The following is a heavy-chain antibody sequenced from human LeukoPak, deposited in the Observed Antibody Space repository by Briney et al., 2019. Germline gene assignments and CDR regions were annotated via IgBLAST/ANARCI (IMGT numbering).Heavy chain of an antibody. D-gene: IGHD3-3*01. CDR3: ARYYDFWSGYSTKHLDY. CDR2: INPNSGGT. Sequence: ASVKVSCKASGYTFTGYYMHWVRQAPGQGLEWMGWINPNSGGTNYAQKFQGRVTMTRDTSISTAYMELSRLRSDDTAVYYCARYYDFWSGYSTKHLDYWGQGTLVTVSS. J-gene: IGHJ4*02. CDR1: GYTFTGYY. V-gene: IGHV1-2*02.